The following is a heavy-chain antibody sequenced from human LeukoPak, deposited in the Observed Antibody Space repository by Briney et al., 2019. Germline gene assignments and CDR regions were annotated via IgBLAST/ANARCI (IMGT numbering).Heavy chain of an antibody. V-gene: IGHV3-74*01. CDR2: IINDGSRT. Sequence: GGSLRLSCAASGFTFSSYWMHWVRQAPGKGLVWVSHIINDGSRTSYADSVKGRFTISRDNAKNMVYLQMNSLGAEDTAVYYCARSDGGFDYWGQGTLVTVSA. CDR1: GFTFSSYW. CDR3: ARSDGGFDY. J-gene: IGHJ4*02. D-gene: IGHD5-24*01.